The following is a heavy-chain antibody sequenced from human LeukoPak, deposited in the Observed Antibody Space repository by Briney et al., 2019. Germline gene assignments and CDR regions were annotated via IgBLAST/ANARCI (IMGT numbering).Heavy chain of an antibody. CDR1: GFTFSGYA. CDR3: ARGIAAAGHPYYFDY. Sequence: GGSLRLSCAASGFTFSGYAMHWVRQAPGKGLEYVSTISSNGGSTYYANSVKGRFTISRDNSKNTLYLQMGSLRAEDMAVYYCARGIAAAGHPYYFDYWGQGTLVTVSS. CDR2: ISSNGGST. V-gene: IGHV3-64*01. D-gene: IGHD6-13*01. J-gene: IGHJ4*02.